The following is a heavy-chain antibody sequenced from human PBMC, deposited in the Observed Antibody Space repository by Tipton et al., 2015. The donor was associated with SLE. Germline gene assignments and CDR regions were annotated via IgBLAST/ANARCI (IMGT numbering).Heavy chain of an antibody. CDR2: ITWNGGTS. J-gene: IGHJ4*02. V-gene: IGHV3-20*04. D-gene: IGHD6-19*01. Sequence: AVSGFSFNDFGMSWVRQVPGKGLEWVSDITWNGGTSVYADSVKGRFTISRDNAKNSLYLQMNSLKVEDTALYYCARDHIAVAGTTLDHWGRGTLVTVSS. CDR1: GFSFNDFG. CDR3: ARDHIAVAGTTLDH.